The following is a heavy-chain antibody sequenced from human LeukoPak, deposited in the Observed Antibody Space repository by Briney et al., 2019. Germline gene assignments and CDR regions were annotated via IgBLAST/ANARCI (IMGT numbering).Heavy chain of an antibody. D-gene: IGHD6-13*01. CDR2: ISGSGGST. CDR3: AKDQGSSCLFDY. Sequence: GGSLRLSCAASGFTFTSYVMSWVRQAPGKGLEWVSTISGSGGSTYYADSVKGRCIISRDNSKNTLYLQMNSLRAEDTAVYYCAKDQGSSCLFDYWGQGTLVTVSS. CDR1: GFTFTSYV. V-gene: IGHV3-23*01. J-gene: IGHJ4*02.